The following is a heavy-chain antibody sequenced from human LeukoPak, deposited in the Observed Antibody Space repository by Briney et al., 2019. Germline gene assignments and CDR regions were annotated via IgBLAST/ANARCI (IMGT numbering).Heavy chain of an antibody. V-gene: IGHV3-53*05. CDR3: ARARMSRGSGRGRYFDY. Sequence: PGGSLRLSCVASGFTVSNKYMSWVRQAPGKGLEWVSVLYNAGSTYYADSVKGRFTISRDNSKNTLYLQMYSLRSEDTAVYYCARARMSRGSGRGRYFDYWGQGTLVTVSS. J-gene: IGHJ4*02. D-gene: IGHD3-10*01. CDR1: GFTVSNKY. CDR2: LYNAGST.